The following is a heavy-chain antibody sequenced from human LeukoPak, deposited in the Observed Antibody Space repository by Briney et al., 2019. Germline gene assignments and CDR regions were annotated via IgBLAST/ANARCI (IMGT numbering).Heavy chain of an antibody. Sequence: GGSLRLSCAASGFTFNNYAMNWVRQAPGKGLEWVSAISNAGRSTYYADSVKGRFTISRDNSKNTVFLQINSLRAEDTAVYYCAKGIEYNISWTFDYWGQGTLVTVSS. D-gene: IGHD2/OR15-2a*01. CDR1: GFTFNNYA. J-gene: IGHJ4*02. V-gene: IGHV3-23*01. CDR3: AKGIEYNISWTFDY. CDR2: ISNAGRST.